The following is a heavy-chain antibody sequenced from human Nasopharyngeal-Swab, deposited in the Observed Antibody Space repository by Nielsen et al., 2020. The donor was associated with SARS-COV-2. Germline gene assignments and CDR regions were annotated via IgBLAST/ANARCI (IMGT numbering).Heavy chain of an antibody. CDR2: MYPRDSDT. Sequence: GESLKISCQGSGYSFSSYWIGWVRQMPGKGLEWMGIMYPRDSDTRYSPSFQGQVTISADKSISTAYLQWSSLEASDTAMYYCATAYNGNYYWDYWGQGTLVTVSS. D-gene: IGHD1-7*01. V-gene: IGHV5-51*01. J-gene: IGHJ4*02. CDR1: GYSFSSYW. CDR3: ATAYNGNYYWDY.